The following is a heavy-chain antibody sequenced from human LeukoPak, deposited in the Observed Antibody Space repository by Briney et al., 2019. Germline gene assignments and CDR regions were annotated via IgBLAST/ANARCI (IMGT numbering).Heavy chain of an antibody. J-gene: IGHJ6*02. CDR2: IYHSGST. V-gene: IGHV4-4*02. D-gene: IGHD2-2*01. CDR1: GGSISSSNW. Sequence: PSETLSLTCAVSGGSISSSNWWSWVRQPPGKGLEWIGEIYHSGSTNYNPSLKSRVTISVDKSKNQFSLKLSSVTAADTAVYYCARGFVVVPAAMRTYDYYHGMDVWGQGTTVTVSS. CDR3: ARGFVVVPAAMRTYDYYHGMDV.